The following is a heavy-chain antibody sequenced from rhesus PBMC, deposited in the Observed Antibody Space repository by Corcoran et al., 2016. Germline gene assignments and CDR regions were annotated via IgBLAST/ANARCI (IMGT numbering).Heavy chain of an antibody. V-gene: IGHV2-95*01. CDR2: IYWNDSK. Sequence: QVTLKESGPALVKPTKTLTLTCTFPGFSISTSGTGVGWIRQPPGKALERLASIYWNDSKYYSTALKSRLTISKDTSKNQVVLTMTNMDPVDTATYYCARHSGSYYYVSYFDIWGPGTPITISS. CDR3: ARHSGSYYYVSYFDI. J-gene: IGHJ2*01. D-gene: IGHD3-16*01. CDR1: GFSISTSGTG.